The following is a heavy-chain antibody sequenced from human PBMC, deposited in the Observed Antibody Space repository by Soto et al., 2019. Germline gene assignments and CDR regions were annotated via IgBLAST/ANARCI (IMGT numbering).Heavy chain of an antibody. CDR3: ASGIYSYGPLTSYYGMEV. CDR2: IIPIFGTA. Sequence: ASVKFSCQASGGTFSSYAISWVRQAPGQGLEWMGGIIPIFGTANYAQKFQGRVTITADESTSTAYMELSSLRSEDTAVYYCASGIYSYGPLTSYYGMEVWGQGTTVTV. V-gene: IGHV1-69*13. J-gene: IGHJ6*02. CDR1: GGTFSSYA. D-gene: IGHD5-18*01.